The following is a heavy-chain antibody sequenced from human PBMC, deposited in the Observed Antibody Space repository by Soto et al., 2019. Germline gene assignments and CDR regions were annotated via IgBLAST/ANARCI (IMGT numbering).Heavy chain of an antibody. J-gene: IGHJ4*02. CDR1: GDSVDSVDYY. V-gene: IGHV4-39*01. CDR3: ARVDSESTTVDY. Sequence: SETLSLTCTVSGDSVDSVDYYWGWIRQPPGKGLEWIASIHYSGSTYYSPSLKSRATISGDTSKSQFSLTLSSVTAADTAVYYCARVDSESTTVDYWGQGTLVTVSS. CDR2: IHYSGST. D-gene: IGHD5-18*01.